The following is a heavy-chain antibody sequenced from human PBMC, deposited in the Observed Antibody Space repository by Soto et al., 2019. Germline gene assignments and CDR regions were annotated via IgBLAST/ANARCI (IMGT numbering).Heavy chain of an antibody. Sequence: EVQLVESGGGLVQPGESLTLSFAASGFPFSSYWMHWVRQAPGKGLVWVSRIKSDGSGTYYADSVQDRFTISRDNARNTLYVRMISLRVEDTAVYFFARGDGDRYDGNGYLGRHWGQGTLVTFSS. J-gene: IGHJ4*02. V-gene: IGHV3-74*01. CDR1: GFPFSSYW. D-gene: IGHD3-22*01. CDR2: IKSDGSGT. CDR3: ARGDGDRYDGNGYLGRH.